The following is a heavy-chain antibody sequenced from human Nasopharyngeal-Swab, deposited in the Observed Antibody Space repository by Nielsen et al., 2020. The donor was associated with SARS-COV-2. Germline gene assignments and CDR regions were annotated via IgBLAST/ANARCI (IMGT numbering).Heavy chain of an antibody. CDR3: ARQWYCSGGSCYPPGAFDI. D-gene: IGHD2-15*01. J-gene: IGHJ3*02. V-gene: IGHV4-39*01. Sequence: SETLSLTCTVSGGSISSSSYYWGWIRQPPGKWLEWIGSIYYSGSTYYNPSLKSRVTVSVDTSKNQFSLKLNSVTAADTAMYYCARQWYCSGGSCYPPGAFDIWGQGTMVTASS. CDR2: IYYSGST. CDR1: GGSISSSSYY.